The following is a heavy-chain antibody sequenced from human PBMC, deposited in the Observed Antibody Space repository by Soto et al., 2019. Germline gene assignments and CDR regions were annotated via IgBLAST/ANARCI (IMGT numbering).Heavy chain of an antibody. CDR3: AKDVDSSGYYYFDY. J-gene: IGHJ4*02. CDR2: ISWNSGSI. V-gene: IGHV3-9*01. CDR1: GFTFSSYG. D-gene: IGHD3-22*01. Sequence: PGGSLRLSCATSGFTFSSYGMNWVRQAPGKGLEWVSGISWNSGSIGYADSVKGRFTISRDNAKNSLYLQMNSLRAEDTALYYCAKDVDSSGYYYFDYWGQGTLVTVSS.